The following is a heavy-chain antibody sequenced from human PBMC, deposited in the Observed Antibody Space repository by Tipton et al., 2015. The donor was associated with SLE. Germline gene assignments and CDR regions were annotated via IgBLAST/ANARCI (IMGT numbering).Heavy chain of an antibody. CDR3: ARQQRFNWYFDY. D-gene: IGHD1-20*01. J-gene: IGHJ4*02. CDR1: GGSFSGYY. Sequence: TLSLTCAVYGGSFSGYYWSWIRQPPGKGLEWIGEINHSGSTNNNPSLKSRVTISVDTTKNQFSLKLSSVTAADTAVYYCARQQRFNWYFDYWGQGALVTVAS. V-gene: IGHV4-34*01. CDR2: INHSGST.